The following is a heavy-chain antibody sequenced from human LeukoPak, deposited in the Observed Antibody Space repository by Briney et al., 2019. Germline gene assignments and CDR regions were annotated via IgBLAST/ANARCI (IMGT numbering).Heavy chain of an antibody. D-gene: IGHD3-22*01. V-gene: IGHV3-33*01. CDR3: ARFTGGDSSGYYED. J-gene: IGHJ4*02. CDR1: GFTFSRHG. Sequence: GRSLRLSCAASGFTFSRHGMHWDRLAPGKGLEWVAFIAYDGRIANYADSVKGRFTISRDNSKNTVYLQMNSLRAEDTAVYCCARFTGGDSSGYYEDWGQGTLVTVSS. CDR2: IAYDGRIA.